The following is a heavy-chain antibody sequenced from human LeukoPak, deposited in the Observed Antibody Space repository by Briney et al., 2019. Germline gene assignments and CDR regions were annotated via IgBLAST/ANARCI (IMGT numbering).Heavy chain of an antibody. J-gene: IGHJ6*03. CDR1: GLTFSSYG. D-gene: IGHD3-10*01. CDR2: INWNGGST. Sequence: PGGSLLLSCAASGLTFSSYGMHWVRPAPGKGLEWVSGINWNGGSTGYADSVKGRFTISRDNAKNSLYLQMNSLRAEDTALYYCARGSGSYSTYYYYYYMDVWGKGTTVTVSS. V-gene: IGHV3-20*04. CDR3: ARGSGSYSTYYYYYYMDV.